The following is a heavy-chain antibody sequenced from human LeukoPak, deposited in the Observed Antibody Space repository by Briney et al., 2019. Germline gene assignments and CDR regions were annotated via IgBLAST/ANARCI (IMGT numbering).Heavy chain of an antibody. V-gene: IGHV3-74*01. CDR3: ARGRIGGSSAFDY. J-gene: IGHJ4*02. Sequence: GGSRRLSCAASGFTFSNYWMHWVRQAPGKGPVWVSRVNPDGSSTSYADSVEGRFTISRDNAENTLFLQMNSLRVEDTAVYYCARGRIGGSSAFDYWGRGTLVTVSS. CDR1: GFTFSNYW. D-gene: IGHD1-26*01. CDR2: VNPDGSST.